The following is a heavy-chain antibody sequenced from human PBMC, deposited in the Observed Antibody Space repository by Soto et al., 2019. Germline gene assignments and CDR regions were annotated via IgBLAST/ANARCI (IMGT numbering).Heavy chain of an antibody. CDR2: TGNRGGYT. CDR3: ARELWSSTSPYYYSGMDL. CDR1: GFTFSIYA. D-gene: IGHD2-2*01. V-gene: IGHV3-23*01. J-gene: IGHJ6*02. Sequence: HPGGSLRLSCAASGFTFSIYAMSWVRQAPGKGLEWISGTGNRGGYTYYADSVKGRFTISRDNSRYTLDLQMDSLRAEDTAVYYCARELWSSTSPYYYSGMDLWGQGTTVTVSS.